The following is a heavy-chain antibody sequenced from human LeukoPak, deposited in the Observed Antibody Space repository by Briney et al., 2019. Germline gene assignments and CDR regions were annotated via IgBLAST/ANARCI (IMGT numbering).Heavy chain of an antibody. CDR3: AGGGGATFPFDY. Sequence: PSETLSLTCTVSGGSISSCYWSWIRQPAGKGLGWIGRIYTSGSTNYNPSLKSRVTMSVDTSKNQFSLKLSSVTAADTAVYYCAGGGGATFPFDYWGQGTLVTVSS. CDR2: IYTSGST. V-gene: IGHV4-4*07. D-gene: IGHD3-16*01. CDR1: GGSISSCY. J-gene: IGHJ4*02.